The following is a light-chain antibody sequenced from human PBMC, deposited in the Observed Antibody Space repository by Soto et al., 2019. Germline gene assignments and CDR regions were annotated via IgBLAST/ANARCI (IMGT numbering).Light chain of an antibody. CDR2: GNT. J-gene: IGLJ1*01. CDR1: SSNIGAGYD. CDR3: QSYDSALSSYV. Sequence: QAVVTQPPSVSGAPGQRITISCTGSSSNIGAGYDVHWYLQLPGTAPKLLIYGNTRRPSGVPDRFSGSKSGTSASLAITGLQAEDEADYFCQSYDSALSSYVFATGTKVTVL. V-gene: IGLV1-40*01.